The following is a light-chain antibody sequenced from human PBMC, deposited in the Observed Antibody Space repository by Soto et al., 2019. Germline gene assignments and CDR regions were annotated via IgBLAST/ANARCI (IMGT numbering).Light chain of an antibody. CDR3: SSYASSNAQL. CDR2: DVS. V-gene: IGLV2-14*03. J-gene: IGLJ2*01. Sequence: QSALTLPASVSGTPGQSITVSCIGTSSDIGRYNYVSWYQQHPGRAPKLIIRDVSSRPSGVPTHFSGSKSGNSASLTISGLQVEDEAYYFCSSYASSNAQLFGGGTQLTVL. CDR1: SSDIGRYNY.